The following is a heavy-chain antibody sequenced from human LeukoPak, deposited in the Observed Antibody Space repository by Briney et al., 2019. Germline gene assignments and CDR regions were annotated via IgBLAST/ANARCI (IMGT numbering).Heavy chain of an antibody. CDR3: AKPPPSIYFNIWHFDY. J-gene: IGHJ4*02. Sequence: GGSLRLSCAVSGFIFSDYGFHWVRQAPGKGLEWVAVTRFDGSIKQYADSVKGRFTISRDDSKNTLYLQMNFLKSEDTAVYYCAKPPPSIYFNIWHFDYWGQGTLVAVSS. CDR1: GFIFSDYG. D-gene: IGHD3-9*01. V-gene: IGHV3-33*03. CDR2: TRFDGSIK.